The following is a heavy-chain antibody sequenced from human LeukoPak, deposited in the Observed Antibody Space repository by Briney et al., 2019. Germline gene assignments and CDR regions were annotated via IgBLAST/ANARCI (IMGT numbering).Heavy chain of an antibody. CDR2: INGARSSI. J-gene: IGHJ4*02. CDR1: GFTFSSYW. CDR3: ARGGDYKNDY. Sequence: GGSLRLSCAASGFTFSSYWMHWVRQTPGKGLVWVSRINGARSSISYADSVKGRVTISRDNAKNTLYLQMNNLRAEDTAVYYCARGGDYKNDYWGQGTLVTVSS. V-gene: IGHV3-74*01. D-gene: IGHD4-17*01.